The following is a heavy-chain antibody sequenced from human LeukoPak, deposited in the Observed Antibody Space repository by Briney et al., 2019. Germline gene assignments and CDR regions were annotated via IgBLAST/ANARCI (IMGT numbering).Heavy chain of an antibody. J-gene: IGHJ4*02. CDR1: GGSISSGGYY. D-gene: IGHD4-23*01. Sequence: PSETLSLTCTVSGGSISSGGYYWSWIRQHPGKGLEWIGYIYYSGSTYYNPSLKSRVTISVDTSKNRFSLKLSSVTAADTAVYYCARWVVVTLGFDYWGQGTLVTVSS. CDR2: IYYSGST. CDR3: ARWVVVTLGFDY. V-gene: IGHV4-31*03.